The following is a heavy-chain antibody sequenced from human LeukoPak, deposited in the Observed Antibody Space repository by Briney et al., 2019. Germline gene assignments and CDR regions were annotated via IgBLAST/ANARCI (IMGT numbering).Heavy chain of an antibody. D-gene: IGHD1-14*01. CDR3: ARAGCDY. Sequence: GSLRLSCAASGFTFSNYWMSWVRQAPGKGLEWVANIMQDGSEKYYVDSVKGRFTISRDNAKNSLSLQMNSLRAEDLAVYYCARAGCDYWGQGTLVTVSS. V-gene: IGHV3-7*01. CDR1: GFTFSNYW. J-gene: IGHJ4*02. CDR2: IMQDGSEK.